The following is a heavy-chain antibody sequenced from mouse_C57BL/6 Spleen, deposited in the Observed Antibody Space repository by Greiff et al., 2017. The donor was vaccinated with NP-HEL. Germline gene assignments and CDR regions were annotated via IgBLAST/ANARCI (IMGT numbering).Heavy chain of an antibody. CDR2: ISSGSSTI. J-gene: IGHJ2*01. V-gene: IGHV5-17*01. Sequence: VQLKESGGGLVKPGGSLKLSCAASGFTFSDYGMHWVRQAPEKGLEWVAYISSGSSTIYYVDTVKGRFTISRDNAKNTLFLQMTSLRSEDTAMYYCARTLDGYYQYYFDYWGQGTTLTVSS. CDR3: ARTLDGYYQYYFDY. CDR1: GFTFSDYG. D-gene: IGHD2-3*01.